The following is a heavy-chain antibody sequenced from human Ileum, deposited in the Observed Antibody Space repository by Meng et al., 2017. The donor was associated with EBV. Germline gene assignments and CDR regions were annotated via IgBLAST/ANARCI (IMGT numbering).Heavy chain of an antibody. D-gene: IGHD4-17*01. Sequence: VQPQESGPGLVKPSGTLSLTCAVSGDSISSNNWWSWVRQPPGKGLEWIGEIYHSGSTNYNPSFKSRVTMSVDKSKNQISLNLSSVTAADTAVYYCASGRDYAWHSWGRGTLVTVSS. CDR3: ASGRDYAWHS. CDR1: GDSISSNNW. CDR2: IYHSGST. J-gene: IGHJ4*02. V-gene: IGHV4-4*02.